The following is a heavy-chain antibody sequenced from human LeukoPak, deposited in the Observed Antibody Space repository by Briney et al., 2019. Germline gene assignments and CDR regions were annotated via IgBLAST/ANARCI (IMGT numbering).Heavy chain of an antibody. D-gene: IGHD1-14*01. Sequence: PSETLSLTCTVAGGSISSYYWSWIRQPPGKGLEWIGYIYYSGSTNYNPSLKSRVTISADASKNQFSLKMISVTAADTAVYYCARGTGEPITAPWGYGGQGTLVTVSS. CDR1: GGSISSYY. CDR3: ARGTGEPITAPWGY. CDR2: IYYSGST. V-gene: IGHV4-59*08. J-gene: IGHJ4*02.